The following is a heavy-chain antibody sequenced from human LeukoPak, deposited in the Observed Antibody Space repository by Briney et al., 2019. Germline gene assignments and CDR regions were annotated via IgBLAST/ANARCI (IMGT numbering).Heavy chain of an antibody. CDR2: ISWNSGSI. CDR3: AKANQYSYVPDACDI. J-gene: IGHJ3*02. D-gene: IGHD5-18*01. V-gene: IGHV3-9*01. Sequence: GRSLRLSCAASGFTFDDYAMHWVRQAPGKGLEWVSGISWNSGSIGYADSVKGRFTISRDNAKNSLYLQMNSLRAEDTALYYCAKANQYSYVPDACDIWGQGAMVTVSS. CDR1: GFTFDDYA.